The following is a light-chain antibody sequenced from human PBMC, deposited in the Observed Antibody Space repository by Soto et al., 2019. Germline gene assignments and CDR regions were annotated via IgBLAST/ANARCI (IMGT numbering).Light chain of an antibody. CDR3: TSYASGSSHVV. CDR1: SSDIGGYDY. V-gene: IGLV2-14*01. Sequence: QSVLTQPASVSGSPGQSITLSCTGTSSDIGGYDYVSWYQRHPGKAPKLIIYDVNNRPSGVSNRFSGSKSGNTASLTISGLQADDEAYYYCTSYASGSSHVVFGGGTKLTV. CDR2: DVN. J-gene: IGLJ2*01.